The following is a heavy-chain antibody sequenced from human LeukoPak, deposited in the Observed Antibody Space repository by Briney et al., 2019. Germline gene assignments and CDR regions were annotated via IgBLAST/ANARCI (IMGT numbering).Heavy chain of an antibody. D-gene: IGHD2-15*01. J-gene: IGHJ4*02. CDR1: GGSFSGYY. V-gene: IGHV4-34*01. Sequence: SETLSLTCAVYGGSFSGYYWSWIRQPPGKGLEWIGEINHSGSTNYNPSLKSRVTTSVDTSKNQFSLKLSSVTAADTAVHYCARDVPYCSGGSCYPVYWGQGTLVTVSS. CDR2: INHSGST. CDR3: ARDVPYCSGGSCYPVY.